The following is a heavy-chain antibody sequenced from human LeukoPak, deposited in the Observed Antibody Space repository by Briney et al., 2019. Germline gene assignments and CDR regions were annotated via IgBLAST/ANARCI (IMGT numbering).Heavy chain of an antibody. Sequence: GGSLRLSCAASGFTFSSYSKNWVRQAPGKGLEWVSSISSSSSYIYYADSVKGRFTISRDNAKNSLYLQMNSLRAEDTAVYYCARPHYDSSGYYYTLDYWGQGTLVTVSS. CDR3: ARPHYDSSGYYYTLDY. CDR1: GFTFSSYS. D-gene: IGHD3-22*01. CDR2: ISSSSSYI. J-gene: IGHJ4*02. V-gene: IGHV3-21*01.